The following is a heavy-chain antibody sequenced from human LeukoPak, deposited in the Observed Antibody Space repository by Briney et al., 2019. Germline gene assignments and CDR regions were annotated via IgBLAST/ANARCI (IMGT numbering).Heavy chain of an antibody. D-gene: IGHD3-22*01. Sequence: GGSLRLSCAASGFTFSSYSMNWVRQAPGKGLEWVSSISSSSSYIYYADSVKGRFTISRDNAKNSLYLQMNSLRAEDTAVYYCAKDVEGGRYYDSSVGIWGQGTLVTVSS. J-gene: IGHJ4*02. CDR1: GFTFSSYS. V-gene: IGHV3-21*04. CDR3: AKDVEGGRYYDSSVGI. CDR2: ISSSSSYI.